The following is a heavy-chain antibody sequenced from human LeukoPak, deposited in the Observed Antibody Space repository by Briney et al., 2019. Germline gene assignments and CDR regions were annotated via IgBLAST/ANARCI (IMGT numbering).Heavy chain of an antibody. J-gene: IGHJ5*02. V-gene: IGHV1-18*01. CDR2: ISAYNGNT. CDR1: GYTLTSYG. D-gene: IGHD3-16*02. CDR3: ARLMITFGGVIVQNWFDP. Sequence: ASVKVSCKASGYTLTSYGISWVRQAPGQGLEWMGWISAYNGNTNYAQKLQGRVTMTTDTSTSTAYMELRSLRSDDTAVYYCARLMITFGGVIVQNWFDPWGQGTLVTVSS.